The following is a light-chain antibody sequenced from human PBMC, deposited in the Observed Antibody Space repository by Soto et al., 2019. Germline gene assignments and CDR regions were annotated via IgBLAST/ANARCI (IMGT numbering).Light chain of an antibody. J-gene: IGKJ5*01. Sequence: EVVLTQSPGTLSLSPGERATLSCRTSQSVTSSFLSWFQQKPGQPPRLLLYGASRRATGTPDRFSGSGSGTEFTLTISSLQSEDFAIYYCQQYHSWSPITFGQGTRLEIK. V-gene: IGKV3-20*01. CDR2: GAS. CDR1: QSVTSSF. CDR3: QQYHSWSPIT.